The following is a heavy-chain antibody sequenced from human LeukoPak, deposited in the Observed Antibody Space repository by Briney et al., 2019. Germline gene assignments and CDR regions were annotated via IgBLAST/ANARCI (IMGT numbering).Heavy chain of an antibody. V-gene: IGHV4-61*05. CDR1: GGSIRSSSYY. CDR3: ARTTEGGYTYGYFYYYYMDV. D-gene: IGHD5-18*01. CDR2: IYYSGST. Sequence: SETLSLTCTVSGGSIRSSSYYWGWIRQPPGKGLEWIGYIYYSGSTNYNPSLKSRVTISVDTSKNQFSLKLTSVTAADTAVYYCARTTEGGYTYGYFYYYYMDVWGKGTTVTISS. J-gene: IGHJ6*03.